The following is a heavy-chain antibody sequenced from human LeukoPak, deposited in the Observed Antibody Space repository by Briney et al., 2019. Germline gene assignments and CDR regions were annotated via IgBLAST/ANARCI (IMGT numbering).Heavy chain of an antibody. J-gene: IGHJ4*02. Sequence: TGGSLRLSCAASGLTLRNFWMCWVRQAPGKGLEWAATIKQDGSGQYYVDSVKGRFTISRDNAQNSLYLQMNNLRAEDTAVYYCARSYGHSIDYWGQGTLVTVSS. CDR1: GLTLRNFW. V-gene: IGHV3-7*01. D-gene: IGHD3-10*01. CDR3: ARSYGHSIDY. CDR2: IKQDGSGQ.